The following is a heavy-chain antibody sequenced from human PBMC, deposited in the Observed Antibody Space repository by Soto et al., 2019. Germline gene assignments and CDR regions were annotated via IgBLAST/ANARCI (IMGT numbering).Heavy chain of an antibody. J-gene: IGHJ5*01. CDR1: GGSINSGGYY. CDR3: ARDRVISISGGVRGWFGP. Sequence: SETLSLTCTVSGGSINSGGYYWSWIRQLPGKGLEWIGYINYSGTTYYNPSLRSRVTISVSNNHFSLRLSSVTAADTAVYYCARDRVISISGGVRGWFGPWGQGTQVTVSS. CDR2: INYSGTT. V-gene: IGHV4-31*03. D-gene: IGHD3-3*01.